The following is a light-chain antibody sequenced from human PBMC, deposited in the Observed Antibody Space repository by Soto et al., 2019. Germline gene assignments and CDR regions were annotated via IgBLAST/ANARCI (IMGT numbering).Light chain of an antibody. V-gene: IGKV1-6*01. CDR2: AAS. Sequence: AIQMTQSPSSLSASVGDRVTITCRASQDIRSDLGWYQQRPGKAPLLLIYAASTLQSGVPSRFSGSGSGTDVTLTINSLQPEDFATYYCLQDNSFPYIFGQGTKLEIK. CDR3: LQDNSFPYI. J-gene: IGKJ2*01. CDR1: QDIRSD.